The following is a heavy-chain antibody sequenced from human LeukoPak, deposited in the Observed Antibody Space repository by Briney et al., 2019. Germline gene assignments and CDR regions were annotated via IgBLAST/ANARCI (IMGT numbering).Heavy chain of an antibody. V-gene: IGHV4-59*01. J-gene: IGHJ6*03. CDR2: IYYSGST. Sequence: KPSETLSLTCAVSGYSISSYYWSWIRQPPGKGLEWIGYIYYSGSTNYNPSLKSRVTISVDTSKNQFSLKLSSVTAADTAVYYCARWSIAAAGVPYYYYYMDVWGKGTTVTVSS. CDR1: GYSISSYY. D-gene: IGHD6-13*01. CDR3: ARWSIAAAGVPYYYYYMDV.